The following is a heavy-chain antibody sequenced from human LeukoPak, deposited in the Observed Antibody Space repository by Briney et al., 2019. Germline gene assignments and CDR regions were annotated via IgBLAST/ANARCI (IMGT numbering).Heavy chain of an antibody. Sequence: PGGSLRLSCAASGFTLSSCSMNWVRQAPGKGLEWVSYISSSSTHIYYADSVKGRFTISRDNARNSLYLQMNSLRAEGTAIYYCARSEHSSSSFDYWGQGTLVTVSS. D-gene: IGHD6-6*01. CDR3: ARSEHSSSSFDY. CDR1: GFTLSSCS. J-gene: IGHJ4*02. CDR2: ISSSSTHI. V-gene: IGHV3-21*01.